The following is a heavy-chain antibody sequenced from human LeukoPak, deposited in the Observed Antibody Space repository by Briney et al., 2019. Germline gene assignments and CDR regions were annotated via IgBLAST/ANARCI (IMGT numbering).Heavy chain of an antibody. CDR2: IYPGDSDP. Sequence: GESLKISCKGSGYNFTNYLIAWVRQMPGKGLDWMGFIYPGDSDPRYSPSFQGQVTISADKSVSTAYLQWNSLKASDTAMYYCARSKSKLSFDYWGQGTLVTVSS. D-gene: IGHD2-15*01. J-gene: IGHJ4*02. CDR1: GYNFTNYL. CDR3: ARSKSKLSFDY. V-gene: IGHV5-51*01.